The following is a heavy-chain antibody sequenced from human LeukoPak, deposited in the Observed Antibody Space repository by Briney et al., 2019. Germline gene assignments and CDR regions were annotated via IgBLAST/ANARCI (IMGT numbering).Heavy chain of an antibody. D-gene: IGHD3-22*01. CDR2: INHSGST. CDR1: GGSFSGYY. CDR3: ARMYVPFYDTSGYYLDY. Sequence: SETLSLTCAVYGGSFSGYYWSWIRQPPGKGLEWIGEINHSGSTYYNPSLKSRVTMSVDTSKNQFSLKLNSVTAADTAVYYCARMYVPFYDTSGYYLDYWGQGTLVTVSS. J-gene: IGHJ4*02. V-gene: IGHV4-34*01.